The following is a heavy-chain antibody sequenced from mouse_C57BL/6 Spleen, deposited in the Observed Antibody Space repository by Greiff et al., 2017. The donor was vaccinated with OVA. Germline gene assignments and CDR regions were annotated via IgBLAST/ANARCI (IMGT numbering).Heavy chain of an antibody. D-gene: IGHD5-1*01. CDR2: ISDGGSYT. CDR3: ARDGHKEYNVGYYFDY. V-gene: IGHV5-4*01. J-gene: IGHJ2*01. CDR1: GFTFSSYA. Sequence: DVHLVESGGGLVKPGGSLKLSCAASGFTFSSYAMSWVRQTPEKRLEWVATISDGGSYTYYPDNVKGRVTISRDNAKNNLYLQMSHMKSEDTAMYYCARDGHKEYNVGYYFDYWGQGTTLTVSS.